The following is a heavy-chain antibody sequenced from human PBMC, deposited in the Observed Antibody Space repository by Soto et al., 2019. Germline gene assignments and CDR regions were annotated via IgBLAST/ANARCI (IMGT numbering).Heavy chain of an antibody. CDR3: ATYTGSQAMDV. CDR1: GLTFSNYW. V-gene: IGHV3-7*02. D-gene: IGHD7-27*01. J-gene: IGHJ6*02. CDR2: IKEDGSER. Sequence: EVQVVESGGGLVQPGGSLRLSCAGSGLTFSNYWMSWVRQAPGEGLQWVANIKEDGSERHYVDSVKGRFTISRDNTKNSVYLQMNSLRAEDTGVYYCATYTGSQAMDVWGQGTTVTVSS.